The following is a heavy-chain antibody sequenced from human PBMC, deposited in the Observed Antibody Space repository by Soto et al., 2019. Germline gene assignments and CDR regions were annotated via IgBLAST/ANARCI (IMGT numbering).Heavy chain of an antibody. CDR2: IKQDGSEK. V-gene: IGHV3-7*01. CDR3: ARDKITIFGETSYYYMDV. J-gene: IGHJ6*03. Sequence: PGGSLRLSCAASGFTFSSYWMSWVRQAPGKGLEWVANIKQDGSEKYYVDSVKGRFTISRDNAKNSLYLQMNSLRAEDTAVYYCARDKITIFGETSYYYMDVWGKGTTVTVSS. CDR1: GFTFSSYW. D-gene: IGHD3-3*01.